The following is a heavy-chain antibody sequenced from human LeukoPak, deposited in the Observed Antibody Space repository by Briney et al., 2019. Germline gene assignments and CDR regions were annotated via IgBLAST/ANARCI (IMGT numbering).Heavy chain of an antibody. CDR3: ARDAEPYSSGWPPTVSWFDP. Sequence: PGGSLRLSCAASGFAFSDYYMTWIRQAPGKGLEWVSYISSGSTYTNYGDAVKGRFIISRDNAKNSLYLQMNSLRAEDTAVYYCARDAEPYSSGWPPTVSWFDPWGQGTLVTVSS. CDR1: GFAFSDYY. V-gene: IGHV3-11*06. CDR2: ISSGSTYT. J-gene: IGHJ5*02. D-gene: IGHD6-19*01.